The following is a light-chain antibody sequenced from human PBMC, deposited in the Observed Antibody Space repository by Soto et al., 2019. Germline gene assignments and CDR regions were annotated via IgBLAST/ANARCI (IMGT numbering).Light chain of an antibody. CDR3: QQANSFPIT. Sequence: DIQMTQSPSSLSASVGDRVTITCRASQSISSYLNWYQQKPGKAPKLLIYAASSLQSGVPSRFSGSGSGTEFTLTISSLQPDDFATYCCQQANSFPITFGQGTRLEIK. V-gene: IGKV1-39*01. J-gene: IGKJ5*01. CDR2: AAS. CDR1: QSISSY.